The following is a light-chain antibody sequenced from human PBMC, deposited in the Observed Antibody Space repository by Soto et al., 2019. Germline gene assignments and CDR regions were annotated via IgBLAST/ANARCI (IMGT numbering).Light chain of an antibody. CDR3: QQYGSSPWT. Sequence: EIELRRSPDTLSLSPGERATLSCSASQSVSSSYLAWCQQKPGQAPRLLIYGASSRATGIPDRFSGSGSGTDFTLTISRLEPEDSAVYYCQQYGSSPWTFGQGTKVDIK. CDR2: GAS. CDR1: QSVSSSY. J-gene: IGKJ1*01. V-gene: IGKV3-20*01.